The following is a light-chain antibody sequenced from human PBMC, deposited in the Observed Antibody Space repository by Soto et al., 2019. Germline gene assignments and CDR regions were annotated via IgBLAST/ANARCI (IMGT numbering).Light chain of an antibody. CDR2: GAS. CDR1: QTISHY. Sequence: DIQMTQSPSTLSASVRDRVTITCRASQTISHYLAWYQQKPGKAPKLLIYGASSLARGVPSRFTGSGSGTEFTLTIISLQPFDFATYVCQHYTSYSGTLAQGTRVDIK. CDR3: QHYTSYSGT. V-gene: IGKV1-5*01. J-gene: IGKJ1*01.